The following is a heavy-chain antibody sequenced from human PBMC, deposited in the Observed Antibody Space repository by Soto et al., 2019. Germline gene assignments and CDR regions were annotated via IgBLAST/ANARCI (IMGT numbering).Heavy chain of an antibody. V-gene: IGHV4-34*01. J-gene: IGHJ4*02. CDR3: ARTYSSSWAPFEY. CDR1: GGSFSGYY. D-gene: IGHD6-13*01. CDR2: INQSGST. Sequence: QVQLQQWGAGLLKPSETMSLTCAVYGGSFSGYYWSWIRQPPGKGLEWIGEINQSGSTNYNPSLNSRVTISVDTSKNQFSLKLTSVTAADTAVYYCARTYSSSWAPFEYWGQGTLVTVSS.